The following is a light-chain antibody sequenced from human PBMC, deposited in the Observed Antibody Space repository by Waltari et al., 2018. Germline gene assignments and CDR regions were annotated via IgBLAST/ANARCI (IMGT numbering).Light chain of an antibody. V-gene: IGKV3-15*01. CDR3: QQYYNWPYT. Sequence: ETAMTQSPATLSVSPGARVTLSCRASRSVGSSLAWYQPIPGQPPRLLIHSASTGATGLPARFSGSESGTDFTLTISSLQSEDFAVYYCQQYYNWPYTFGQGTKVEIK. J-gene: IGKJ2*01. CDR2: SAS. CDR1: RSVGSS.